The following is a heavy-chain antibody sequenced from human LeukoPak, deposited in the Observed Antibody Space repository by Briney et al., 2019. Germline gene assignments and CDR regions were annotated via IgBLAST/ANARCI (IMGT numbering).Heavy chain of an antibody. CDR2: ISAYNSNT. J-gene: IGHJ4*02. CDR1: GYTFTSYG. Sequence: ASVKVSCKASGYTFTSYGISWVRQAPGQGLEWMGWISAYNSNTNYAQKLQGRVTMTTDTSTSTAYMELRSLRSDDTAVYYCARVLYYDILTGLDFDYWGQGTLVTVSS. D-gene: IGHD3-9*01. V-gene: IGHV1-18*01. CDR3: ARVLYYDILTGLDFDY.